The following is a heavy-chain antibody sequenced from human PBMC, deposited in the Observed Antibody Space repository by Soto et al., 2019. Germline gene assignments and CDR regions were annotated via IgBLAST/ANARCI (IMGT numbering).Heavy chain of an antibody. D-gene: IGHD4-17*01. CDR1: GFTFSGSA. V-gene: IGHV3-73*01. Sequence: PGGSLRLSCAASGFTFSGSAVHWVRQASGKGLEWVGRIRSKANSYATAYAASVKGRFTISRDDSKNTAYLQMNSLKTEDTAVYYCTRPPYGGNSGGDYWGQGTLVTVSS. CDR3: TRPPYGGNSGGDY. CDR2: IRSKANSYAT. J-gene: IGHJ4*02.